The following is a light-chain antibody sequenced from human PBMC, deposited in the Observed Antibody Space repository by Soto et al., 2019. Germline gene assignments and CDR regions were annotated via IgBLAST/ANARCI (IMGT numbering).Light chain of an antibody. V-gene: IGLV2-8*01. CDR2: EVS. Sequence: QSALTKPPSASGSPGQSVTISCTGTSSDVGGSNFVSWYQQHPGKAPKLMIYEVSKRPSGVPDRFSGSKSGNTASLTVSGLQGEDEAAYYCSSHAGNNNWGVFGGGTKLTVL. CDR3: SSHAGNNNWGV. CDR1: SSDVGGSNF. J-gene: IGLJ3*02.